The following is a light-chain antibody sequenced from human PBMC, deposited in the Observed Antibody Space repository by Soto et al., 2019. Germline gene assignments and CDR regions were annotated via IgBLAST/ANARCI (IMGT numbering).Light chain of an antibody. Sequence: EIVMTQSPATLSVSPGERATLSCRASQSVSSNLAWYQQKPGQAPRLLIYGASSRATGLPVRFSGSGSGTEFTLTISSLQSEDFAVYYCQQYNNWPLTFGQGTRLEIK. CDR3: QQYNNWPLT. J-gene: IGKJ5*01. CDR2: GAS. CDR1: QSVSSN. V-gene: IGKV3-15*01.